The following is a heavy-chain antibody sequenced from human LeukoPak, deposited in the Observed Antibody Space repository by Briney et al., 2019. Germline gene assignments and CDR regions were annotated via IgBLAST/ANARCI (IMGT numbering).Heavy chain of an antibody. CDR1: GGSISSYY. CDR2: IYYSGST. V-gene: IGHV4-59*01. J-gene: IGHJ4*02. D-gene: IGHD3-22*01. CDR3: AGASYDSSGVH. Sequence: KPSETLSLTCTVSGGSISSYYWSWIRQPPGKGLEWIGYIYYSGSTNYNPSLKSRVTISVDTSKNQLSLKLSSVTAADTAVYYCAGASYDSSGVHWGQGTLVTVSS.